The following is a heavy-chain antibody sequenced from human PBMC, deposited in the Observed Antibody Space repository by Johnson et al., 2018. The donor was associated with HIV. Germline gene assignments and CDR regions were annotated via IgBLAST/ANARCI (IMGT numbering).Heavy chain of an antibody. CDR2: ISYDGSNK. D-gene: IGHD3-16*02. J-gene: IGHJ3*02. V-gene: IGHV3-30*14. CDR3: ARVGYHDAFDI. Sequence: QVQLVESGGGVVQPGRSLRLSCAASEFTFSSYTMHWVRQAPGKGLEWVAVISYDGSNKYFADSVKGRFTISRENAKNSLYLQMNSLRAGDTAVYYCARVGYHDAFDIWGQGTMVTVSS. CDR1: EFTFSSYT.